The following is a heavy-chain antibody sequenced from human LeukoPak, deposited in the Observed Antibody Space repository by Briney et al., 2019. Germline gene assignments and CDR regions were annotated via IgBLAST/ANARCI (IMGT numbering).Heavy chain of an antibody. CDR2: IYSGGST. CDR3: ARGVGSGSRLRAGDY. D-gene: IGHD1-26*01. V-gene: IGHV3-53*01. Sequence: GGSLRLSCAASGFTVSSNYMSWVRQAPGKGLAWVSVIYSGGSTYYADSVKGRFTISRDNSKNTLYLQMNSLRAEDTAVYYCARGVGSGSRLRAGDYWGQGTLVTVSS. J-gene: IGHJ4*02. CDR1: GFTVSSNY.